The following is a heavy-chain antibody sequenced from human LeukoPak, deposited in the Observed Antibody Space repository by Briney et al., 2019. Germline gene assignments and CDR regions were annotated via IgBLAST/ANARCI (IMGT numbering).Heavy chain of an antibody. D-gene: IGHD4-17*01. J-gene: IGHJ4*02. CDR1: GFTFSDYY. CDR3: ARDFPPAVTYRKVGYFDY. CDR2: ISSSGSTI. Sequence: GGSLRLSCAASGFTFSDYYMSWIRQAPGKGLGWVSYISSSGSTIYYADSVKGRFTISRDNAKNSLYLQMNSLRAEDTAVYYCARDFPPAVTYRKVGYFDYWGQGTLVTVSS. V-gene: IGHV3-11*01.